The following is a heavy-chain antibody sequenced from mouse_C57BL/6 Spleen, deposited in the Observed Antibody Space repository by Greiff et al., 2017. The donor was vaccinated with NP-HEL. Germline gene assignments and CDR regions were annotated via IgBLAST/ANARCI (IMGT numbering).Heavy chain of an antibody. D-gene: IGHD1-1*01. CDR3: ARRSTTVVADY. CDR2: IHPNSGST. J-gene: IGHJ2*01. Sequence: VQLQQPGAELVKPGASVKLSCKASGYTFTSYWMHWVKQRPGQGLEWIGMIHPNSGSTNYNEKFKSKATLTVDKSSSTAYMQLSSLTSEDSAVYYCARRSTTVVADYWGQGTTLTVSS. CDR1: GYTFTSYW. V-gene: IGHV1-64*01.